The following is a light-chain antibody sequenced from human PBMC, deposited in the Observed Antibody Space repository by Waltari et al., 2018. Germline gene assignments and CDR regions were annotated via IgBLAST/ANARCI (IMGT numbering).Light chain of an antibody. CDR1: SGPIPTTSY. CDR3: ALYMGSGIWV. J-gene: IGLJ3*02. CDR2: KAN. V-gene: IGLV8-61*01. Sequence: QTVLTQEPSLSASPGGTITLSCAFSSGPIPTTSYATWYQHTPGQAPRTLVYKANARSSGVPDLFSGSILGNTASLTITGAQADDESDYYCALYMGSGIWVFGGGTKLTVL.